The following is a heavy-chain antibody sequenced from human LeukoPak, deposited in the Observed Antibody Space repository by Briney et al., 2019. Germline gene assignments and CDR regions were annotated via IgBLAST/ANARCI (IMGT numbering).Heavy chain of an antibody. CDR2: IYYSGST. J-gene: IGHJ5*02. CDR1: GGSISTYS. CDR3: ARAHSSGWPHMFDP. V-gene: IGHV4-59*01. Sequence: SETLSLTCTVSGGSISTYSWTWIRQPPGTGLEWIGNIYYSGSTNYNPSLKSRVTISIDTSKNRFSLKVSSVTAADTAVYYCARAHSSGWPHMFDPWGQGTLVTVPS. D-gene: IGHD6-19*01.